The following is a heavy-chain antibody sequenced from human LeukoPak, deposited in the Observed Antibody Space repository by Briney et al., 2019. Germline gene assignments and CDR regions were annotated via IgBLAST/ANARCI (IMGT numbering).Heavy chain of an antibody. CDR3: AKVHGTPY. CDR1: RFTFSDYT. J-gene: IGHJ4*02. V-gene: IGHV3-23*01. CDR2: ISENSGVHK. D-gene: IGHD1-26*01. Sequence: GGSLRLSCAASRFTFSDYTMTWIRQAPGKGLEWVASISENSGVHKDYADSVKGRFTMSRGNSKNMVYVQLNSLRVEDTAVYYCAKVHGTPYWGQGTLVTVSS.